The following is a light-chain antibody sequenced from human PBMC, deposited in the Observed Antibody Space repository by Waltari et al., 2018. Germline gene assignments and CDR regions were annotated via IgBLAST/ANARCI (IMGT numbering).Light chain of an antibody. J-gene: IGLJ3*02. V-gene: IGLV2-14*03. CDR1: SSDVGSYNS. Sequence: QSALTQPASVSGSPGQSITISCTGTSSDVGSYNSFPWYQDHPGQGPKVIIYDVSDRPSGVSARFSGSKSGNMASLTISGLQAEDEADYYCSSQSSNNVVLFGGGTKVTVL. CDR3: SSQSSNNVVL. CDR2: DVS.